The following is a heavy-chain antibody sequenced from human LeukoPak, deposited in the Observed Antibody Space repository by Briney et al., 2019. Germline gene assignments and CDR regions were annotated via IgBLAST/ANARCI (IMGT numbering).Heavy chain of an antibody. D-gene: IGHD4-23*01. J-gene: IGHJ3*02. CDR2: ISGSGGST. V-gene: IGHV3-23*01. CDR1: GFTFSSYG. CDR3: ARDLDGGAGDAFDI. Sequence: GGSLRLSRAASGFTFSSYGMSWVRQAPGKGLEWVSAISGSGGSTYYADSVKGRFTISRDNSKNTLYFQMNSLRAEDTAVYYCARDLDGGAGDAFDIWGQGTMVTVSS.